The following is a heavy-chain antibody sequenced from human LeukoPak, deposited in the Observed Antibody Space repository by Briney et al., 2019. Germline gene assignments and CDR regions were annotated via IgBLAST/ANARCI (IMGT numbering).Heavy chain of an antibody. CDR3: ARGHLITTVPFDY. J-gene: IGHJ4*02. CDR1: GGSISSGGYY. Sequence: SETLSLTCTVSGGSISSGGYYWSWIRQHPGKGLEWIGYIYYSGSTYYNPSLKSRVTISVDTSKNQFSLKLSSVTAADTAVYYCARGHLITTVPFDYWGQGTLVTVSS. D-gene: IGHD4-17*01. CDR2: IYYSGST. V-gene: IGHV4-31*03.